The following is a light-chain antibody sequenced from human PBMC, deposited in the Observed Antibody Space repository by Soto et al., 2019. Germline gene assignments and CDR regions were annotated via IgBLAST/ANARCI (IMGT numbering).Light chain of an antibody. V-gene: IGLV1-44*01. CDR3: AAWDDSLNTYV. CDR2: SNN. J-gene: IGLJ1*01. CDR1: GFNIGTNN. Sequence: QSVLTQPTSASGTPGQRGTISCSGGGFNIGTNNVNWYQQLPGTAPKLLIYSNNQRPSGVPDRFSGSKSGTSASLAISGLQSEDEADYYCAAWDDSLNTYVFGIGTKVTVL.